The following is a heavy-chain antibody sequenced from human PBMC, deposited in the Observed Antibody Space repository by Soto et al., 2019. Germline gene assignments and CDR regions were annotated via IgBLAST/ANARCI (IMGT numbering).Heavy chain of an antibody. CDR2: IYYSGST. CDR1: GGSISSGGYY. Sequence: QVQLQESGPGLVKPSQTLSLTCTVSGGSISSGGYYWSWIRQHPGKGLEWIGYIYYSGSTYYKPSPRRGGTRSVDTSKNQFSLKLSSVTAADTAVYYCARGGGYNTAFDYWGQGTLVTVSS. D-gene: IGHD5-12*01. J-gene: IGHJ4*02. CDR3: ARGGGYNTAFDY. V-gene: IGHV4-31*03.